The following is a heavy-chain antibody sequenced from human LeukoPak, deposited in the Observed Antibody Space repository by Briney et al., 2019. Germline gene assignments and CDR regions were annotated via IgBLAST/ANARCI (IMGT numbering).Heavy chain of an antibody. J-gene: IGHJ4*02. CDR1: GYTFTSYE. D-gene: IGHD3-22*01. CDR3: ARVAGYYDSIDYDY. V-gene: IGHV1-8*01. CDR2: MNPDSGDT. Sequence: ASVKVSCKASGYTFTSYEINWVRQATGHGLEWMGWMNPDSGDTAYAQNFQGRITMTRSTSITTAYMELSSLRAEDTAVYYCARVAGYYDSIDYDYWGQGTLVTVSS.